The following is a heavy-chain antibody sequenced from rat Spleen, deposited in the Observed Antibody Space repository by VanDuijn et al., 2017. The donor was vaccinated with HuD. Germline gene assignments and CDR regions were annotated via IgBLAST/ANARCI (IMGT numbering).Heavy chain of an antibody. CDR3: ARYGSFDNWFAY. CDR1: GFTFNNYW. D-gene: IGHD1-8*01. Sequence: EVQLVESGGGLVQPGRSLKLSCVAPGFTFNNYWMTWIRPAPGKGLEWVASFTNAAGNVHYPDSVKGRVTISRDKPKSTLSLQMDSLRSDDTATYYCARYGSFDNWFAYWGQGTLVTVSS. J-gene: IGHJ3*01. CDR2: FTNAAGNV. V-gene: IGHV5-31*01.